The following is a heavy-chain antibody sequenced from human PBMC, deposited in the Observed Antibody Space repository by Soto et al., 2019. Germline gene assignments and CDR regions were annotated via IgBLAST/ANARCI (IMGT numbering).Heavy chain of an antibody. CDR2: ISAYNGNT. CDR3: ARDVPATDAFDI. V-gene: IGHV1-18*01. D-gene: IGHD2-2*01. Sequence: ASVKVSCKASGYTFTNYGITWVRQAPGQGLEWMGWISAYNGNTNYAQKLQGRVTMTTDTSTSTAYMELRSLRSDDTAVYYCARDVPATDAFDIWGQGTMVTVSS. J-gene: IGHJ3*02. CDR1: GYTFTNYG.